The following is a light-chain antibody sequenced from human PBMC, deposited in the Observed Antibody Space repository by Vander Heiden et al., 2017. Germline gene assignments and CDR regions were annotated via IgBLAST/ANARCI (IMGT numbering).Light chain of an antibody. CDR2: GAS. Sequence: EIVMTQSPATLSVSPGERATLSCRASQSVSSNLAWYQQKPGQAPRLLINGASTRATGIPARFSGSGYGTEFTLTISIRQSEDFAVYYCQQYKNWPPRTFGQGTKMEIK. V-gene: IGKV3-15*01. J-gene: IGKJ2*01. CDR1: QSVSSN. CDR3: QQYKNWPPRT.